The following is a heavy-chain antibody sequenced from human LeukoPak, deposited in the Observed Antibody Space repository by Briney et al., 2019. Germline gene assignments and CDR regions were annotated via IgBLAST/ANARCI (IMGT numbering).Heavy chain of an antibody. Sequence: GESLKISCKGSGHSFTNYWIGWVRQMPGKGLEWMGIIYPGDSDTRYSPSFQGQVTISADKSISTAYLQWSSLKASDTAMYYCARHAAGYCSGGSCYYYYYGMDVWGQGTTVTVSS. J-gene: IGHJ6*02. CDR1: GHSFTNYW. CDR3: ARHAAGYCSGGSCYYYYYGMDV. CDR2: IYPGDSDT. D-gene: IGHD2-15*01. V-gene: IGHV5-51*01.